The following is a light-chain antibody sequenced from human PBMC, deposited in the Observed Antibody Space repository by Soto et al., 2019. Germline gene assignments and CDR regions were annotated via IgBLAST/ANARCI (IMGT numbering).Light chain of an antibody. J-gene: IGKJ1*01. CDR1: QSVSNNY. CDR2: GAS. CDR3: QQYGSSGT. V-gene: IGKV3-20*01. Sequence: EIVLTQSPDTLCLSPGESATLSCRASQSVSNNYLAWYQQKPGQAPRLLIYGASSRATGIPDRFSGSGSGTDFTLTISRLEPEDFAVYYCQQYGSSGTFGQGTKVDIK.